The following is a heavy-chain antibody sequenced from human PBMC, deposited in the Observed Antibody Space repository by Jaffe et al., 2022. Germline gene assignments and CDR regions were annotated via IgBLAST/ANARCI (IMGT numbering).Heavy chain of an antibody. CDR1: GFTFSTFD. Sequence: QVQMVESGGGVVQPGGSLRLSCAASGFTFSTFDMHWVRQAPGKGLEWVAFIRHDGKSQYYADSVKGRFSISRDNSENTLYLHMNTLRSDDTAVYHCTRDPAGTPVYGFDYWGQGTLVTVSS. J-gene: IGHJ4*02. D-gene: IGHD1-1*01. V-gene: IGHV3-30*02. CDR2: IRHDGKSQ. CDR3: TRDPAGTPVYGFDY.